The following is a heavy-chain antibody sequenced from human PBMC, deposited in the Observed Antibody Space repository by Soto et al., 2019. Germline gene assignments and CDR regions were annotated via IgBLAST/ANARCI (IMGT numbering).Heavy chain of an antibody. CDR1: GFTFSSYA. CDR3: AKDRAGNWGGDFDC. D-gene: IGHD6-19*01. J-gene: IGHJ4*02. V-gene: IGHV3-23*01. Sequence: EVQLLESGGGLVQPGGSLRLSCTASGFTFSSYAMSWVRQAPGKGLEWVSAISASAISTYYADSVKGRFTISRDNSQNTLYLQMNSLRAEDTAVYYCAKDRAGNWGGDFDCWGQGTLVTVSS. CDR2: ISASAIST.